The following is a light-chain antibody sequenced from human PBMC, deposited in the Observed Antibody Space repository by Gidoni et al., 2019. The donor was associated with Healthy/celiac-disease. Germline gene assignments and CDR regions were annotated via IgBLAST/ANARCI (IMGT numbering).Light chain of an antibody. J-gene: IGKJ4*01. CDR3: QQRSNWLT. V-gene: IGKV3-11*01. CDR2: DAS. Sequence: EIALTQSPATLSLSPGERATLSCRASQSVSSYLAWYQQQPGQAPRLLYYDASNRATGIPARFSGSGSGTDFTLTISSLEPEDFTVYYCQQRSNWLTFGGGTKVEIK. CDR1: QSVSSY.